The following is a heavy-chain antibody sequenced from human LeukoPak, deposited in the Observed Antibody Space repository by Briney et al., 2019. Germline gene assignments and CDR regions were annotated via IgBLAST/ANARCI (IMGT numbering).Heavy chain of an antibody. J-gene: IGHJ3*02. D-gene: IGHD3-22*01. Sequence: SETLSLTCTVSGGPIGSSSYYWGWIRQPPGKGLEWIGSIYYSGSTNYNPSLKSRVTISVDTSKNQFSLKLSSVTAADTAVYFCARGPYSYDSSGAFDIWGQGTMVTVSS. CDR3: ARGPYSYDSSGAFDI. V-gene: IGHV4-39*07. CDR2: IYYSGST. CDR1: GGPIGSSSYY.